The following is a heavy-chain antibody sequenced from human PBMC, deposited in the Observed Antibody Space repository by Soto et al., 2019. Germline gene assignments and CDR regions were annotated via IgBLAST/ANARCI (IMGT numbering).Heavy chain of an antibody. CDR1: GLPSDDFA. Sequence: GGSLRLSCTVSGLPSDDFAINWVRQSPGKRLELVGLMRIQMYQERKEVAAAVKGGFTISRDTANGFADLEMTGLNIEVSAIYYWSGAESPDTEYFALYCGQGTPVTVSA. CDR2: MRIQMYQERK. CDR3: SGAESPDTEYFALY. D-gene: IGHD1-26*01. J-gene: IGHJ4*02. V-gene: IGHV3-49*04.